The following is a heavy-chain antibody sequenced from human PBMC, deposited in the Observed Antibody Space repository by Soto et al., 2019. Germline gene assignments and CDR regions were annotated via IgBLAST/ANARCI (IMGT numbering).Heavy chain of an antibody. CDR2: ISGSGGST. Sequence: EVQLLESGGGLVQPGGSLRLSCAASGFTFSSYAMSWVRQAPGKGLEWVSAISGSGGSTYYADSVKGRFTISRDNSKNTLYLQMNSLRAEDTAVYYCAKDTRGYCSGGSCFSTYYYYYYMDVWGKGTTVTVSS. CDR1: GFTFSSYA. J-gene: IGHJ6*03. V-gene: IGHV3-23*01. D-gene: IGHD2-15*01. CDR3: AKDTRGYCSGGSCFSTYYYYYYMDV.